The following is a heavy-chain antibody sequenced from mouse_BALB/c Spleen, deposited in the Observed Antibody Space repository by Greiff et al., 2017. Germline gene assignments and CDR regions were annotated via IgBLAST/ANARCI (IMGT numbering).Heavy chain of an antibody. CDR1: GFNIKDTY. V-gene: IGHV14-3*02. CDR2: IDPANGNT. CDR3: APLYGNFFDY. J-gene: IGHJ2*01. Sequence: VQLQQSGAELVKPGASVKLSCTASGFNIKDTYMHWVKQRPEQGLEWIGRIDPANGNTKYDTKFQGKATITADTSSNTAYLQLSSLTSEDTAVYYCAPLYGNFFDYWGQGTTLTVSS. D-gene: IGHD2-1*01.